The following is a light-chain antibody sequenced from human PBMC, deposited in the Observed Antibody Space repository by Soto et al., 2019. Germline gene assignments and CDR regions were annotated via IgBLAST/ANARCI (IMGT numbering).Light chain of an antibody. Sequence: DIQMTQSPSTLSASVGDRVTITCRASQSISSWLAWYQQKPGKAPKLLIYKASSLESAVPSRFSGRGSGTEFTLTISSLHPDDFGTQYSQQYNSYSAMYTFGQGTKLEIQ. J-gene: IGKJ2*01. CDR3: QQYNSYSAMYT. V-gene: IGKV1-5*03. CDR2: KAS. CDR1: QSISSW.